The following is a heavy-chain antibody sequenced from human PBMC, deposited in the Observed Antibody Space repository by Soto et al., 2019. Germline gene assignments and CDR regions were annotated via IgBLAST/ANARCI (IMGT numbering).Heavy chain of an antibody. CDR1: GFTFSSYC. D-gene: IGHD5-18*01. J-gene: IGHJ4*02. CDR3: ARGTNVDTAMAYADY. Sequence: PGGSLRLSCAASGFTFSSYCRHWVRQAPGKGLEWVAVIWYDGSNKYYADSVKGRFTISRDNSKNTLYLQMNSLRAEDTAVYYCARGTNVDTAMAYADYWGQGTLVTVSS. V-gene: IGHV3-33*01. CDR2: IWYDGSNK.